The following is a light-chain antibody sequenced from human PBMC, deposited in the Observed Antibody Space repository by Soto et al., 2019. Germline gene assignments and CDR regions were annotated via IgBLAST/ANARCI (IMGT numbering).Light chain of an antibody. J-gene: IGKJ2*01. CDR1: QSVSNNY. Sequence: EVVLTQSPGTLSLSPGERATLSCRASQSVSNNYFAWYQQTPGQAPRLLIVGSSDRATGIPDSFSGSGSGTDFTLTISRLEPEDFAVYYCQQYGSSPPYTFGQGTKLEIK. CDR3: QQYGSSPPYT. CDR2: GSS. V-gene: IGKV3-20*01.